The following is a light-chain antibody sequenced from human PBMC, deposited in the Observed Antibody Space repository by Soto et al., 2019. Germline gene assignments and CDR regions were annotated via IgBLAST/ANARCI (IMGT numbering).Light chain of an antibody. J-gene: IGKJ3*01. CDR3: QQRSKWPVT. CDR2: DAS. V-gene: IGKV3-11*01. CDR1: QSIGST. Sequence: EIVLTQSPDTLSLSPGESAIFSCRTSQSIGSTLAWYQHKPGQAPRLLIYDASKRATGIPARFSGSGSGTDFTLTISSLEPEDFAVYFCQQRSKWPVTFGPGTTVDIK.